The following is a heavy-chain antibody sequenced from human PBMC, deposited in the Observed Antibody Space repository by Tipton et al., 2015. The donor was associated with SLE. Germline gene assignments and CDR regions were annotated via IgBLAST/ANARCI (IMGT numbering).Heavy chain of an antibody. CDR2: VNPNTENR. D-gene: IGHD3-10*01. V-gene: IGHV1-8*01. Sequence: QSGAEVKKPGASVKVSCKASGYTFTTYELNWVRQATGHGLEWMGWVNPNTENRAYAQKFQGRVTMTRDISMTTVYMELNGLTSDDTAVYYFARAGGGSQTGSYHDFDYWGQGTLVTVSS. CDR1: GYTFTTYE. J-gene: IGHJ4*02. CDR3: ARAGGGSQTGSYHDFDY.